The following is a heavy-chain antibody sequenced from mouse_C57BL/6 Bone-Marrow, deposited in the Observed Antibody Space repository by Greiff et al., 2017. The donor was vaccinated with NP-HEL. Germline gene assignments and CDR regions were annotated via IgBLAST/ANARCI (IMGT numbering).Heavy chain of an antibody. CDR1: GFTFSDYY. J-gene: IGHJ2*01. CDR2: ISNGGGST. V-gene: IGHV5-12*01. D-gene: IGHD1-1*01. Sequence: EVQVVESGGGLVQPGGSLKLSCAASGFTFSDYYMYWVRQTPEKRLEWVAYISNGGGSTYYPDTVKGRFTISRDNAKNTLYLQMSRLKSEDTAMYYCARRKITTVVLDYWGQGTTLTVSS. CDR3: ARRKITTVVLDY.